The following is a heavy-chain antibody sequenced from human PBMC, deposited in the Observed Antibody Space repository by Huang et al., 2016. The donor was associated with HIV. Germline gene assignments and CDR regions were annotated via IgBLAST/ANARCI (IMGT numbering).Heavy chain of an antibody. D-gene: IGHD3-10*01. CDR2: INHKGKS. CDR1: GGAFRGSS. Sequence: QVQPKQWGAGLLKPSETLSLTCAVYGGAFRGSSWTWIRQFPDKGLEWIGYINHKGKSMDNPSRSARVPISTDTSKNHFSLHLTSVTAADTALYYCARGFNYYASDNLGVYYFDSWGLGTLVTVSP. CDR3: ARGFNYYASDNLGVYYFDS. J-gene: IGHJ4*02. V-gene: IGHV4-34*02.